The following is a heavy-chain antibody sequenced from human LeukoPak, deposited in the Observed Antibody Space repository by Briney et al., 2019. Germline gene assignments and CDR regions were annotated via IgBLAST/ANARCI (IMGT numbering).Heavy chain of an antibody. V-gene: IGHV3-30*03. J-gene: IGHJ3*02. CDR3: ARDLGQLPKGAFDI. Sequence: PGGSLRLSCAASGFTFSTYSMNWVRQAPGKGLEWVAVISYDGSNKYYADSVKGRFTISRDNSKNTLYLQMNSLRAEDTAVYYCARDLGQLPKGAFDIWGQGTMVTVSS. CDR2: ISYDGSNK. CDR1: GFTFSTYS. D-gene: IGHD2-2*01.